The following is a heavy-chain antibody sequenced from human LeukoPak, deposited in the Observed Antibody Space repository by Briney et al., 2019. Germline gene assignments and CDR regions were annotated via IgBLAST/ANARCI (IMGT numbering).Heavy chain of an antibody. CDR1: GFTFSSYS. J-gene: IGHJ4*02. CDR3: ARDMWVAGYYYDSNGYPDY. Sequence: PGGSLRLSCAASGFTFSSYSMNWVRQAPGKGLEWVSSISSSSSYIYYADLVEGGFIIYRRDAKNSLYVQMNGLRAEDTAVYYWARDMWVAGYYYDSNGYPDYWGQGTLVTASS. CDR2: ISSSSSYI. D-gene: IGHD3-22*01. V-gene: IGHV3-21*01.